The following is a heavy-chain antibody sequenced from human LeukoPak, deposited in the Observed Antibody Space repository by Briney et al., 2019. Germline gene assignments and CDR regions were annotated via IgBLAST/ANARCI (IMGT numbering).Heavy chain of an antibody. CDR3: AKDGGTAMVTDAFDI. D-gene: IGHD5-18*01. J-gene: IGHJ3*02. CDR2: ISSSSSYI. CDR1: GFTFCSYS. V-gene: IGHV3-21*01. Sequence: GGSLRLSCAASGFTFCSYSVNWVRQAPGKGLEWVSSISSSSSYIYYADSVKGRFTISRDNAKNSLYLQMNSLRVEDTAVYYCAKDGGTAMVTDAFDIWGQGTMVTVSS.